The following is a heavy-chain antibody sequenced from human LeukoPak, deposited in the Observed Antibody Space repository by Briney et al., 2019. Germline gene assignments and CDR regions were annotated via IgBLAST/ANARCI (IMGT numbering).Heavy chain of an antibody. CDR3: ARIYGSGTSFGYMDV. CDR2: IYTSGST. J-gene: IGHJ6*03. D-gene: IGHD3-10*01. Sequence: PSETLSLTCTVAGGSITSYYWSWFRQSPGKGLEWIGFIYTSGSTNYNPSLKSRVTISRDTSNNQFSLKLTSETAADTAVYYCARIYGSGTSFGYMDVWGKGTTVTVSS. CDR1: GGSITSYY. V-gene: IGHV4-4*09.